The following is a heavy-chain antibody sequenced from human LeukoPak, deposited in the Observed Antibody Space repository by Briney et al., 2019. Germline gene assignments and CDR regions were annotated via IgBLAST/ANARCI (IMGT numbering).Heavy chain of an antibody. CDR2: ISSSSSGI. J-gene: IGHJ4*02. CDR3: ARVGSSGYCSDY. Sequence: GGSLRLSCAASGFAFSSYGMSWVRQAPGKGLEWVSSISSSSSGIYYADSVKGRFTISRDNAKNSLYLQMNSLRADDTAVYYCARVGSSGYCSDYWSQGTLLTVSS. V-gene: IGHV3-21*01. D-gene: IGHD3-22*01. CDR1: GFAFSSYG.